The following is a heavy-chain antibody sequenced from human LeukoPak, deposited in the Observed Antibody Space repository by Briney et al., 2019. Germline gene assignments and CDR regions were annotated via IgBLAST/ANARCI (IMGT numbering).Heavy chain of an antibody. CDR2: IDKIGVGT. Sequence: EPGGSLRLSCAASGFTFSSFAMSWIRQAPGKGLEWVSSIDKIGVGTYYADSVRGRFTISRDNSKNTLFLQMNSLRAEDSAVYYCAKDYVVGSIDYWGQGTLVTVSS. CDR3: AKDYVVGSIDY. CDR1: GFTFSSFA. V-gene: IGHV3-23*01. J-gene: IGHJ4*02. D-gene: IGHD2-21*01.